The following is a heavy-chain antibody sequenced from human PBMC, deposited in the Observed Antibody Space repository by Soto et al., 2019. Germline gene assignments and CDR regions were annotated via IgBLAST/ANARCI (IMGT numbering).Heavy chain of an antibody. V-gene: IGHV3-23*01. Sequence: EVPLLESGGGLIQPGGSLRLSCVASGVTFSTFAMSWVRQAPGKGLEWVSGFNDNTGNTYYAASVKGRFTISRDNSKNTLYLQMNSLRVEDTAVYYCAKWRNWFDPWGQGTLVTVSS. CDR1: GVTFSTFA. J-gene: IGHJ5*02. CDR2: FNDNTGNT. CDR3: AKWRNWFDP.